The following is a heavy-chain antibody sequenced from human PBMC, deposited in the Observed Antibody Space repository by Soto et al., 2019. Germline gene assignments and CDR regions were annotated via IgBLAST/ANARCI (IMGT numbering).Heavy chain of an antibody. J-gene: IGHJ5*02. CDR2: VYNSGST. CDR3: ARDRGYCSRTSCYDWFDP. Sequence: SETLSLTCTVSGGSVSSGSYYWSWIRQPPGKGLEWIGYVYNSGSTNYNASLKSRVTISVDTSKNQFSLKLSAVTAADTTVYYGARDRGYCSRTSCYDWFDPWGQGTLVTVSS. CDR1: GGSVSSGSYY. V-gene: IGHV4-61*01. D-gene: IGHD2-2*01.